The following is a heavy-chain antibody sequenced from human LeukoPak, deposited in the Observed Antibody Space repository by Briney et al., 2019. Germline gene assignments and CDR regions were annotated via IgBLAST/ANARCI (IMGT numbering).Heavy chain of an antibody. V-gene: IGHV3-7*01. CDR1: GFTFSNYW. CDR2: IKKDGTEK. CDR3: ARHNYVFDY. J-gene: IGHJ4*02. D-gene: IGHD4-11*01. Sequence: GGSLRLSCAASGFTFSNYWMTWVRQAPGKGLEWVANIKKDGTEKYYVDSVRGRFTISRDNAKNSLYLQMNSLSAEDTAVYYCARHNYVFDYWGQGTLVTVSS.